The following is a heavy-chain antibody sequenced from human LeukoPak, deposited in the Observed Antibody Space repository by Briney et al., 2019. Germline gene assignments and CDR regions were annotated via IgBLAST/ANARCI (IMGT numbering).Heavy chain of an antibody. CDR2: MNPNSGNT. V-gene: IGHV1-8*02. Sequence: EASVKVSCKASGYTFTSYGISWVRQAPGQGLEWMGWMNPNSGNTGYAQKFQGRVTMTRNTSISTAYMELSSLRSEDTAVYYCARPRLQLWPEDDAFDIWGQGTMVTVSS. D-gene: IGHD5-18*01. J-gene: IGHJ3*02. CDR3: ARPRLQLWPEDDAFDI. CDR1: GYTFTSYG.